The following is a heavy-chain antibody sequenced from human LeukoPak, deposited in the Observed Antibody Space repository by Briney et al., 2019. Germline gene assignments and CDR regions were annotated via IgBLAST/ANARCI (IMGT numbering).Heavy chain of an antibody. Sequence: GSLRLSCAASGFTFGSYGMHWVRQAPGKGLEWVALISYDGSNEYYADSVRGRFTISRDNSKFTLYMQMNSLRAEDTAVYYCARVRAGYCTSTSCYTGMDVWGQGTTVTVSS. D-gene: IGHD2-2*01. V-gene: IGHV3-30*03. CDR2: ISYDGSNE. J-gene: IGHJ6*02. CDR3: ARVRAGYCTSTSCYTGMDV. CDR1: GFTFGSYG.